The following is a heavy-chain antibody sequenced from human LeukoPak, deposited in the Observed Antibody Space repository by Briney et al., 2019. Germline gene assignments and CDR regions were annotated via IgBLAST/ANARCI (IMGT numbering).Heavy chain of an antibody. CDR3: ARPDYYDTSADY. CDR2: IYPGDSDT. J-gene: IGHJ4*02. D-gene: IGHD3-22*01. V-gene: IGHV5-51*01. Sequence: KHGESLKISCKGSVYSFTSYWIGWVGQMPGKGLEWMGIIYPGDSDTRYSPSFQGQVTISADKSISTAYLQWSSLKASDTAMYYCARPDYYDTSADYWGQGTLVTVSS. CDR1: VYSFTSYW.